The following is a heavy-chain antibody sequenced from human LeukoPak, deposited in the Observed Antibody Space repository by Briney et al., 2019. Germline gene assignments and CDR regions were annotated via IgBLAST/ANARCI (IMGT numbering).Heavy chain of an antibody. CDR1: GYTFTSYG. CDR2: ISAYNGNT. Sequence: ASVKVSCKASGYTFTSYGISWVRQAPGQGLEWMGWISAYNGNTNYAQKLQGRVTMTTDTSTSTAYMELRSLRSDDTAVYYCARVWGILTGYYSWYFGYWGQGTLVTVSS. J-gene: IGHJ4*02. D-gene: IGHD3-9*01. V-gene: IGHV1-18*01. CDR3: ARVWGILTGYYSWYFGY.